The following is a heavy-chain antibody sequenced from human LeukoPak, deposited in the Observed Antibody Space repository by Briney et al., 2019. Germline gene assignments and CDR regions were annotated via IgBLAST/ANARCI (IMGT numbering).Heavy chain of an antibody. V-gene: IGHV3-33*01. J-gene: IGHJ4*02. CDR1: GFTLSNYG. Sequence: GGSLRLSCAASGFTLSNYGMHWVRQAPGKGLEWVAVIWYDGSNKYYVDSVKGRFTISRDNSKNTLYLQMNSLRAEDTAVYYCVRGDCSGGTCYDDYWGQGTLVTVSS. CDR2: IWYDGSNK. D-gene: IGHD2-15*01. CDR3: VRGDCSGGTCYDDY.